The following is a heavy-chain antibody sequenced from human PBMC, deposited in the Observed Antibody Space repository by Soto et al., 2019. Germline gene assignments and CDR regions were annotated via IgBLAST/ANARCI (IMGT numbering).Heavy chain of an antibody. D-gene: IGHD3-10*01. J-gene: IGHJ6*02. CDR3: ARGGEVYYYGMDV. Sequence: SGGSLRLSCAASGFTFSDYYMSWIRQAPGKGLEWVSYISSSSSYTNYADSVKGRFTISRDNAKNSLYLQMNSLRAEDTAVYYCARGGEVYYYGMDVWGQGTTVTVSS. V-gene: IGHV3-11*06. CDR2: ISSSSSYT. CDR1: GFTFSDYY.